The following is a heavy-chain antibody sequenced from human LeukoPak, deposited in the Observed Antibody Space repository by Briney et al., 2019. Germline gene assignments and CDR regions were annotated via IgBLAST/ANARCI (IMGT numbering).Heavy chain of an antibody. Sequence: GGSLRLSCAASGFTFSSYWMSWVRQAPGKGLEWVSAISGSGDSTYYGDSVKGRFTISRDNSKNTLYLQMNSLRAEDTAVYYCATNYYDSSGYLYWGQGTLVTVSS. CDR1: GFTFSSYW. D-gene: IGHD3-22*01. J-gene: IGHJ4*02. CDR2: ISGSGDST. CDR3: ATNYYDSSGYLY. V-gene: IGHV3-23*01.